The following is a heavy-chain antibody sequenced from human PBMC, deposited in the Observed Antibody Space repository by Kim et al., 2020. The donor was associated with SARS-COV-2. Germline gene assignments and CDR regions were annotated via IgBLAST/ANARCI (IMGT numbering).Heavy chain of an antibody. D-gene: IGHD2-2*02. CDR3: ATKAPYCSSTSCYTSHYYYGMDV. V-gene: IGHV1-69*13. J-gene: IGHJ6*02. Sequence: SVKVSCKASGGTFSSYAISWVRQPPGQGLEWMGGIIPIFGTANYAQKFQGRVTITADESTSTAYMELSSLRSEDTAVYYCATKAPYCSSTSCYTSHYYYGMDVWGQGTTVTVSS. CDR2: IIPIFGTA. CDR1: GGTFSSYA.